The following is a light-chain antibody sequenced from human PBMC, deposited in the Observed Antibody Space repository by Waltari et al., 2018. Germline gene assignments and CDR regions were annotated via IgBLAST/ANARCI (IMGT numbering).Light chain of an antibody. CDR2: IND. V-gene: IGLV1-44*01. CDR3: ASWDDSLNGWV. Sequence: QSVLTQPPSASGTPGQRVIMSCSGSTSNIGTRAVNWYHQVPGAAPKLLRQINDQRPSDVPDRISGSKSGTSASLAISGLQSEDEGDYYCASWDDSLNGWVFGGGTRLTVL. CDR1: TSNIGTRA. J-gene: IGLJ3*02.